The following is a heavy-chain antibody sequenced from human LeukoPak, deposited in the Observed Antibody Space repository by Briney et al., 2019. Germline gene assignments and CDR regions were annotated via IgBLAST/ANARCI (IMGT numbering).Heavy chain of an antibody. V-gene: IGHV3-33*01. CDR3: ARNGGNYRFDS. CDR2: IWYDGSNK. D-gene: IGHD4/OR15-4a*01. CDR1: GFTFSSYG. J-gene: IGHJ4*02. Sequence: PGGSLRLSCAVSGFTFSSYGMHWVRQAPGKGLEWLAIIWYDGSNKYYADSVRGRFTISRDNSKNTVYLQMDSLRGEDTAVYHCARNGGNYRFDSWGQGTLVTVSS.